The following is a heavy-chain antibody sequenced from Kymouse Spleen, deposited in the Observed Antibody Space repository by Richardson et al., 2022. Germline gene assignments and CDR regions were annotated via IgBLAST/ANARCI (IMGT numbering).Heavy chain of an antibody. CDR2: IYYSGST. V-gene: IGHV4-61*01. CDR3: ARDQGITGTTFYYYYGMDV. J-gene: IGHJ6*02. Sequence: CTVSGGSVSSGSYYWSWIRQPPGKGLEWIGYIYYSGSTNYNPSLKSRVTISVDTSKNQFSLKLSSVTAADTAVYYCARDQGITGTTFYYYYGMDVWGQGTTVTVSS. CDR1: GGSVSSGSYY. D-gene: IGHD1-7*01.